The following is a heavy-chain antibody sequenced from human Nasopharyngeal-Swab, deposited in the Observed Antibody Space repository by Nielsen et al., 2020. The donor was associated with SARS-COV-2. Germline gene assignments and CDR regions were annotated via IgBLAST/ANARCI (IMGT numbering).Heavy chain of an antibody. CDR3: ARIEDCSSTSCYDYFDY. J-gene: IGHJ4*02. Sequence: PGKGLEWIGEINHSGSTNYNPPLKSRVTISVDTSKNQFSLKLSSVTAADTAVYYCARIEDCSSTSCYDYFDYWGQGTLVTVSS. V-gene: IGHV4-34*01. D-gene: IGHD2-2*01. CDR2: INHSGST.